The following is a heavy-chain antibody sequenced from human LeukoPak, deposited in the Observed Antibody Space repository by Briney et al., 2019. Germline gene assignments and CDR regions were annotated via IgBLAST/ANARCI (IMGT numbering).Heavy chain of an antibody. J-gene: IGHJ4*02. V-gene: IGHV1-69*05. D-gene: IGHD3/OR15-3a*01. CDR2: IIPIFGTA. Sequence: ASVTVSCKGSRGTLSSYAISCVRQAPGQGLEWMGGIIPIFGTANYAQKFQGRVTNTTDESTSTAYMELSSLRSEDTAVYYCARDLDGAFDYWGQGTLVTVSS. CDR1: RGTLSSYA. CDR3: ARDLDGAFDY.